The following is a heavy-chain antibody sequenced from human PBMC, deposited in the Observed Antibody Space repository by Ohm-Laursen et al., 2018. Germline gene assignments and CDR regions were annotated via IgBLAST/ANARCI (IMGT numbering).Heavy chain of an antibody. CDR3: AKRIGGYGTFDY. CDR2: IYYTGSS. J-gene: IGHJ4*02. D-gene: IGHD1-26*01. V-gene: IGHV4-59*01. CDR1: GDSIRSYY. Sequence: TLSLTCSVSGDSIRSYYWTWIRQPPGQGLEWIGNIYYTGSSNYNPSLKSRVTMSVDTSKNQTSLNLSSVTAADTAVYYCAKRIGGYGTFDYWGQGTLVTVPS.